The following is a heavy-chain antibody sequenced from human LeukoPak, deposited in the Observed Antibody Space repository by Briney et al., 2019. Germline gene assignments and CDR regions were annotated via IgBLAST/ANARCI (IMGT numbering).Heavy chain of an antibody. CDR2: ISSSGSTI. Sequence: GGSLRLSCAASGFTFSDYYMSWIRQAPGKGLEWVSYISSSGSTIYYADSVKGRFTISRDNAKNSLYLQMNSLRAEDTAVYYCARDLDEPPYYYDSSGYYYFDYWGQGTLVTVSS. V-gene: IGHV3-11*04. CDR1: GFTFSDYY. D-gene: IGHD3-22*01. CDR3: ARDLDEPPYYYDSSGYYYFDY. J-gene: IGHJ4*02.